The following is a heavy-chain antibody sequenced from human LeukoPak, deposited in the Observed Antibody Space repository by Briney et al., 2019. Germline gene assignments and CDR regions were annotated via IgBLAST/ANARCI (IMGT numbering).Heavy chain of an antibody. CDR2: ISGSGGST. D-gene: IGHD4-11*01. V-gene: IGHV3-23*01. J-gene: IGHJ4*02. CDR1: GFTFSSYA. CDR3: AKDYSDYVDY. Sequence: GGSLRLSCAASGFTFSSYAMSWVRQAPGKGLEWVSAISGSGGSTYYADSVKGRFTISRDNSKNTLYLQMDSLRVEDTALYYCAKDYSDYVDYWGQGTLVTVSS.